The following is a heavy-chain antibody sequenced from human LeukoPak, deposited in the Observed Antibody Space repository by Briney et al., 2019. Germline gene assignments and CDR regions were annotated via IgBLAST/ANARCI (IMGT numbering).Heavy chain of an antibody. J-gene: IGHJ6*02. CDR2: ISHDGSNK. CDR3: AKDPTYYYDSSGYGSYYYYYGMDV. CDR1: GFTFSSYG. D-gene: IGHD3-22*01. Sequence: GGSLRLSCAASGFTFSSYGMHWVRQAPGKGLEWVAVISHDGSNKYYADSVKGRFTISRDNSKNTLYLQMNSLRAEDTAVYYCAKDPTYYYDSSGYGSYYYYYGMDVWGQGTTVTVSS. V-gene: IGHV3-30*18.